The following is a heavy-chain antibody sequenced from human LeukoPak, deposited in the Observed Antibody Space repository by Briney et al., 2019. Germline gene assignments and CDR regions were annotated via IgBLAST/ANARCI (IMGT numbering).Heavy chain of an antibody. Sequence: SVKVSCKASGGTFNTYAISWVRQAPGQGLEWMGGIIPIFGTTNYAQKFQGRVTITTDESTSTAYMELSSLRSEDTAVYYCARACDSSTCPLDYWGQGALVTVSS. V-gene: IGHV1-69*05. CDR3: ARACDSSTCPLDY. CDR2: IIPIFGTT. CDR1: GGTFNTYA. J-gene: IGHJ4*02. D-gene: IGHD2/OR15-2a*01.